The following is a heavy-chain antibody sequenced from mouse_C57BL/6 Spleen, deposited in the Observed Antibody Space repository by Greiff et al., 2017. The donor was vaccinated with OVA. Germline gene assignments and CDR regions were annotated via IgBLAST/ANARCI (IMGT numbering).Heavy chain of an antibody. CDR2: ISSGSSTI. V-gene: IGHV5-17*01. CDR1: GFTFSDYG. Sequence: EVMLVESGGGLVKPGGSLKLSCAASGFTFSDYGMHWVRQAPEKGLEWVAYISSGSSTIYYADTVKGRFTISRDNAKNTLFLQMTSLRSEDTAMYYCARGLRQGRGYAMDYWGQGTSVTVSS. D-gene: IGHD1-2*01. J-gene: IGHJ4*01. CDR3: ARGLRQGRGYAMDY.